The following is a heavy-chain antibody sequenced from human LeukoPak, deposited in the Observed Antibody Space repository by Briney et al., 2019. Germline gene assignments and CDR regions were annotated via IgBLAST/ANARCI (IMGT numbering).Heavy chain of an antibody. CDR3: SAYCNNTICHGE. CDR2: IRSNANSYAT. D-gene: IGHD2-2*01. Sequence: QPGGSLTLSCAASGFTFSGSSMHWVRQASGKGLEWVGRIRSNANSYATVYAASVKGRFTISRDDSKNTAYLQMNSLKTEDTAVYYCSAYCNNTICHGEWGQGTLVTVSS. CDR1: GFTFSGSS. J-gene: IGHJ4*02. V-gene: IGHV3-73*01.